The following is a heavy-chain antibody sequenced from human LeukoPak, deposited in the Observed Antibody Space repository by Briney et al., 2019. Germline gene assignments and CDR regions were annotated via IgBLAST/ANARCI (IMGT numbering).Heavy chain of an antibody. Sequence: ASVKVSCKASGYTFTNFGVAWVRQAPGQGLEWMGWISANTGNRNYAQKFQDRVTVTTDTSTTTAYRELRSLRSDDTAVYYCARWGSSRTSCFSYSCWYMDVWGEGTTVTVSS. CDR1: GYTFTNFG. D-gene: IGHD2-2*01. CDR2: ISANTGNR. V-gene: IGHV1-18*01. J-gene: IGHJ6*03. CDR3: ARWGSSRTSCFSYSCWYMDV.